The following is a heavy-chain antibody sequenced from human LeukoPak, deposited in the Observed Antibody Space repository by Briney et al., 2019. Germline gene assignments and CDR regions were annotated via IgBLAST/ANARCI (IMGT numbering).Heavy chain of an antibody. J-gene: IGHJ4*02. CDR1: GFTVSSNY. CDR3: ARSSDSYGDYFAY. Sequence: GGSLRLSCAASGFTVSSNYMSWVRQAPGKGLEWVSVKGRFTIFRDNSKNTLYLQMNSLRAEDTAVYYCARSSDSYGDYFAYWGQGTLVTVSS. D-gene: IGHD4-17*01. V-gene: IGHV3-66*01.